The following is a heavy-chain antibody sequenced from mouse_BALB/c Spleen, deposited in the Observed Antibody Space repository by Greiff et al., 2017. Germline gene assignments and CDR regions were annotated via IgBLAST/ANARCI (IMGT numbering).Heavy chain of an antibody. CDR2: INPGSGGT. CDR1: GYTFSSYL. V-gene: IGHV1-54*01. Sequence: VQLQQSGAALMKPGASVKISCKATGYTFSSYLIAWVKQRPGQGLEWIGVINPGSGGTNYNEKFKGKATLTADKSSSTAYMQLSSLTSDDSAVYFCARSYYYGSSPRAYWGQGTGHCLC. D-gene: IGHD1-1*01. J-gene: IGHJ3*01. CDR3: ARSYYYGSSPRAY.